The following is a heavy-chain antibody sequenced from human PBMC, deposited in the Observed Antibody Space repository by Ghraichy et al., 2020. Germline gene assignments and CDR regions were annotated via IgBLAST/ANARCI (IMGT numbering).Heavy chain of an antibody. V-gene: IGHV4-4*07. D-gene: IGHD3-16*01. CDR3: ARDRRFIHFYYYMDV. J-gene: IGHJ6*03. CDR1: NGSISSYY. Sequence: SETLSLTCTVSNGSISSYYWSWIRQPAGKGLEWIGRIYTSGSTNYNPSFKSRVTMSVDTSKNQFSLKLSSVTAADTAVYYCARDRRFIHFYYYMDVWGKGTTVTVSS. CDR2: IYTSGST.